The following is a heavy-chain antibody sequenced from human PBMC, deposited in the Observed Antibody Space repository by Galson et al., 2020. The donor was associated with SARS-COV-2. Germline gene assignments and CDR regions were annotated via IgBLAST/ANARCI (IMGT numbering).Heavy chain of an antibody. V-gene: IGHV3-23*01. D-gene: IGHD6-19*01. CDR2: ISASGGTT. Sequence: TGGSLRLSCAASGFIFSDYAMSWVRQAPGKGLEWVSGISASGGTTYYADSVKGRFIISRDNSKNTLYLHMSSLRAEDTAIYYCAKRGFTTGWHGAHWGQGTLVTVSS. CDR1: GFIFSDYA. J-gene: IGHJ4*02. CDR3: AKRGFTTGWHGAH.